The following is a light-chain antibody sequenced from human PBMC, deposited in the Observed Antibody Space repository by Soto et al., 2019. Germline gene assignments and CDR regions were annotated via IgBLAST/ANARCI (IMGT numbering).Light chain of an antibody. CDR1: QSVRSY. CDR3: QQRNNWHIT. Sequence: EIVLTQSPATLSLSPGERATLSCRASQSVRSYLAWYQHKPGQAPRLLIYDASNRAAGIPARFSGSGSGPDFTLTISSLEPEDCAVYYCQQRNNWHITFGGGTKVEIK. J-gene: IGKJ4*01. V-gene: IGKV3-11*01. CDR2: DAS.